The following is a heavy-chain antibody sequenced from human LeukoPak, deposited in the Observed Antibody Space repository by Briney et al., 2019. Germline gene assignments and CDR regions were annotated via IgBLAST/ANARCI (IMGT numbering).Heavy chain of an antibody. D-gene: IGHD1-1*01. CDR2: IKPYNGDT. V-gene: IGHV1-2*02. Sequence: ASVKISCKASGYTFTDHFMHWMRQAPGQGLEWMGEIKPYNGDTKYARRFQGRVTMTRETSISTAFMEVSRLTSDDTAVYYCARDNSLNDFDYWGQGTLVTVAS. CDR1: GYTFTDHF. J-gene: IGHJ4*02. CDR3: ARDNSLNDFDY.